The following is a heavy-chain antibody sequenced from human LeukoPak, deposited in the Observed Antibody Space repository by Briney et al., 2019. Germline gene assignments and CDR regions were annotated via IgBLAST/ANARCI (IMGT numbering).Heavy chain of an antibody. Sequence: SETLSLTCAVYGGPFSDNYWTWIRQPPGKGLEWIGEINHSGRTNYNPSLKSRVTISVDTSKNQFTLMLKSVTAADTAVYFCARGPVVHYVSGGYYYFDYWRQGTLVTVSS. D-gene: IGHD3-22*01. CDR1: GGPFSDNY. CDR2: INHSGRT. CDR3: ARGPVVHYVSGGYYYFDY. V-gene: IGHV4-34*01. J-gene: IGHJ4*02.